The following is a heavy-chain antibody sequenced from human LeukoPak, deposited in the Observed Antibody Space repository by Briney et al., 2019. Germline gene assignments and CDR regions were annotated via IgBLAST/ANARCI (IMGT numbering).Heavy chain of an antibody. Sequence: PGGSLRLSCAASGFTFSSYGMHWVRQAPGKGLEWVAFIRSDGTNKYYRDSVEDRFTVSRDNSKNTLFLQMNSLRPEDTAIYYCAKDPSNASRTLDIWGQGTLVTVSS. CDR1: GFTFSSYG. CDR3: AKDPSNASRTLDI. V-gene: IGHV3-30*02. J-gene: IGHJ3*02. D-gene: IGHD3-16*01. CDR2: IRSDGTNK.